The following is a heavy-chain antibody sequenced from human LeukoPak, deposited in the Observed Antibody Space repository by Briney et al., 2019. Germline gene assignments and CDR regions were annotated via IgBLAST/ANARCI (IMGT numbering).Heavy chain of an antibody. Sequence: ASLKFSCKASGYTFTSNGMSWVRQAPGQGLEWMGWISAHNGNTNYAQKLQGRVTMTTDTSTNTAYMELRSLRSDDTAVYYCERVAVVGGYGSGLSHYWGQGTLVTVSS. CDR2: ISAHNGNT. CDR3: ERVAVVGGYGSGLSHY. J-gene: IGHJ4*02. CDR1: GYTFTSNG. V-gene: IGHV1-18*01. D-gene: IGHD6-19*01.